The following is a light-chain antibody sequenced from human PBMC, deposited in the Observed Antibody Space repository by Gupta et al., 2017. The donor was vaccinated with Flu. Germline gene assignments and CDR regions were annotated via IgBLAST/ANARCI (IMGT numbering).Light chain of an antibody. CDR3: SSYILTRTSIVAWV. J-gene: IGLJ3*02. V-gene: IGLV2-14*01. Sequence: QSALTQPASVSGSPGQSITISCTGTISDVGGYNRVSWYQQHPGKAPKLIIYEVSSRPSGVSNRFSGSKSGYTASLTISGLQADDEADYYCSSYILTRTSIVAWVFGGGTKLTVL. CDR1: ISDVGGYNR. CDR2: EVS.